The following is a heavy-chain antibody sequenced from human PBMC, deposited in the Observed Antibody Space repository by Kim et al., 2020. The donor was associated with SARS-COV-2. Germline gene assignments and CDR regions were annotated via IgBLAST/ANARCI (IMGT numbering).Heavy chain of an antibody. J-gene: IGHJ5*02. CDR3: AISVPFRIAAADPGGFDP. CDR1: GYTLTELS. Sequence: ASVKVSCKVSGYTLTELSMHWVRQAPGKGLEWMGGSDPEDGETIYAQKFQGRVTMTEDTSTDTAYMELSSLRSEDTAVYYCAISVPFRIAAADPGGFDPWGQGSLVTVSS. CDR2: SDPEDGET. D-gene: IGHD6-13*01. V-gene: IGHV1-24*01.